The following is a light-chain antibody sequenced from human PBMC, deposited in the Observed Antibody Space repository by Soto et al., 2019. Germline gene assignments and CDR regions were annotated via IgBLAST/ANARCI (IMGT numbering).Light chain of an antibody. CDR1: QTISSW. CDR2: KAS. Sequence: DIQMTQSPSTLSGSVGDRVTLTWGASQTISSWLAWYQQKPGKAPKLLIYKASTLKSGVPSRFSGSGSGTEFTLTISSLQPDDFATYYCQHYNSYSEAFGQGTRLEIK. J-gene: IGKJ5*01. CDR3: QHYNSYSEA. V-gene: IGKV1-5*03.